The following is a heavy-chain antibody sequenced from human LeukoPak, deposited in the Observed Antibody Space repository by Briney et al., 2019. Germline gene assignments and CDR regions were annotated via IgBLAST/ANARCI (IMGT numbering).Heavy chain of an antibody. CDR2: ISGSGGDT. J-gene: IGHJ3*02. CDR3: ARGLGSSTSRHTFDI. Sequence: GGSLRLSCVVSGFTFSNCAMSWVRQAPGKGLEWVSSISGSGGDTFYADSVRGRFIISRDDSKSTLYLQMNSLSAEDTAIYYCARGLGSSTSRHTFDIWGQGTMVTVSS. V-gene: IGHV3-23*01. D-gene: IGHD2-2*01. CDR1: GFTFSNCA.